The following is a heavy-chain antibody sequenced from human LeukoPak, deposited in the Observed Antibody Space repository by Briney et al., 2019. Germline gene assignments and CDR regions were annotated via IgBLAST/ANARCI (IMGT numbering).Heavy chain of an antibody. J-gene: IGHJ5*02. D-gene: IGHD6-6*01. CDR3: ARMWSTSSGGYNWFDP. CDR2: IYYSGST. CDR1: GGSVSSGSYY. Sequence: SETLSLTCTVSGGSVSSGSYYWSWIRQPPGKGLEWIGYIYYSGSTNYNPSLKSRVTISVDTSKNQFSLKLSSVTAADTAVFYCARMWSTSSGGYNWFDPWGQGTLVTVSS. V-gene: IGHV4-61*01.